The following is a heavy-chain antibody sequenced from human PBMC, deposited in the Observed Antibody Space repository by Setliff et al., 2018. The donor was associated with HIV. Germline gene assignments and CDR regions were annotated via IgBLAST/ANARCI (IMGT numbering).Heavy chain of an antibody. CDR2: ISSSSGYI. D-gene: IGHD6-19*01. V-gene: IGHV3-21*01. CDR3: SRDGQWLVRAFDI. CDR1: GFTFSSYT. Sequence: GSLRLSCSASGFTFSSYTMNWVRQAPGKGLEWVSSISSSSGYINYADSVQGRFTISRDNAKNSLFLQMNSLRAEDTAVYYCSRDGQWLVRAFDIWGQGTMVTVSS. J-gene: IGHJ3*02.